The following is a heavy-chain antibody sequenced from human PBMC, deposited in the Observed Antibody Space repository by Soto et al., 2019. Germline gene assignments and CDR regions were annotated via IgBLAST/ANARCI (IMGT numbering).Heavy chain of an antibody. CDR2: IIPILDIA. CDR3: TIGSWSGDVFDI. V-gene: IGHV1-69*02. Sequence: QVQLVQSGAEVEKPGTAVKVSCKDSGGTFSTYSMYWVRQAPGQGLEWMGRIIPILDIANYAQKFQGRVTITADKSTGTAYMELSSLGAEDMALYYCTIGSWSGDVFDIWGQGTMVTVSS. CDR1: GGTFSTYS. D-gene: IGHD2-21*02. J-gene: IGHJ3*02.